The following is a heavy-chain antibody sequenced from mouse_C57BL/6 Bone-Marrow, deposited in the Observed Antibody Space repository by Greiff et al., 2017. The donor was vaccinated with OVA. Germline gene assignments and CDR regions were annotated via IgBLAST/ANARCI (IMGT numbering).Heavy chain of an antibody. Sequence: VQLQQPGAELVKPGASVTMSCKASGYTFTSYWITWVKQRPGQGLEWIGDIYPGSGSTNYNEKFKSKATLTVDTSSSTAYMQLSSLTSEDSAVYYCARRDYGSTWFAYWGQGTLVTVSA. CDR2: IYPGSGST. CDR1: GYTFTSYW. D-gene: IGHD1-1*01. CDR3: ARRDYGSTWFAY. V-gene: IGHV1-55*01. J-gene: IGHJ3*01.